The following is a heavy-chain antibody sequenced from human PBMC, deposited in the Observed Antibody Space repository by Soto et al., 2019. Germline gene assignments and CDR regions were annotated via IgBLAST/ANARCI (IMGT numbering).Heavy chain of an antibody. CDR1: GDSVSSNGAA. CDR2: TYYRSKWYN. D-gene: IGHD6-25*01. J-gene: IGHJ4*02. CDR3: ARSSGHFDS. V-gene: IGHV6-1*01. Sequence: SQTLSLTCAISGDSVSSNGAAWNWIRRSPSRGLEWLGRTYYRSKWYNDYAISVKSRIAINPDTSKNQFSLRLNSVTPEDTALYYCARSSGHFDSWGQGTLVTVSS.